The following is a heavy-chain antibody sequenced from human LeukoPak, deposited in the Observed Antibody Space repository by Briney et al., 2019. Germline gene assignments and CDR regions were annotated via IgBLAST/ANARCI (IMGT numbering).Heavy chain of an antibody. CDR3: AREWYYDFWSGYAEFDY. D-gene: IGHD3-3*01. CDR1: GGTFSSYT. Sequence: ASVKVSCKASGGTFSSYTISWVRQAPGQGLEWMGRIIPILGIANYAQKFQGRVTITADKSTSTAYMELSSLRSEDTAVYYCAREWYYDFWSGYAEFDYWGQGTLVTVSS. V-gene: IGHV1-69*04. J-gene: IGHJ4*02. CDR2: IIPILGIA.